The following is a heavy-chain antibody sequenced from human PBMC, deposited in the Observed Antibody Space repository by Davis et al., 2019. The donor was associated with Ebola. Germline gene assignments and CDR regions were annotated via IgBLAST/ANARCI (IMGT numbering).Heavy chain of an antibody. D-gene: IGHD2-2*01. V-gene: IGHV4-34*01. Sequence: SETLSLTCAVYGGSLTGYYWSWIRQPPGKGLEWIGEINHSGSTNYNPSLKSRVTISVDTSKNQFSLKLSSVTAADTAVYYCARGVYCSSTSCPLYYYYYMDVWGKGTTVTVSS. CDR2: INHSGST. CDR1: GGSLTGYY. J-gene: IGHJ6*03. CDR3: ARGVYCSSTSCPLYYYYYMDV.